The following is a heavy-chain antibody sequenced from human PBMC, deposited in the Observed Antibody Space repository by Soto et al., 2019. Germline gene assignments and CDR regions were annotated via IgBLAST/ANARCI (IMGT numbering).Heavy chain of an antibody. Sequence: EVQLLESGGGLVQPGGSLRLSCAASGFTFSSYAMSWVRQAPGKGLEWVSVISGSGGSTYYADSVKGRFTISRDNSKNTLYLQMNSLRAEDTAVYYCAKSQYCSGGSCYSGFDYWGQGTLVTVSS. CDR3: AKSQYCSGGSCYSGFDY. CDR1: GFTFSSYA. D-gene: IGHD2-15*01. CDR2: ISGSGGST. V-gene: IGHV3-23*01. J-gene: IGHJ4*02.